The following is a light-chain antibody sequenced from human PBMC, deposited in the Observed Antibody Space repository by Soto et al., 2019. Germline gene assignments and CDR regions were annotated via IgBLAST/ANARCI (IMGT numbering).Light chain of an antibody. CDR1: QSVGSNY. V-gene: IGKV3-20*01. Sequence: EIVLTQSPGTLSLSPGERATLYCRASQSVGSNYLAWYQQKPGQAPRVLIYGASSRATGIPARFSGSGSGTEFTLTISSLQSEDFAEYHCQQYNNWPQTFGQGTKVDIK. CDR3: QQYNNWPQT. J-gene: IGKJ1*01. CDR2: GAS.